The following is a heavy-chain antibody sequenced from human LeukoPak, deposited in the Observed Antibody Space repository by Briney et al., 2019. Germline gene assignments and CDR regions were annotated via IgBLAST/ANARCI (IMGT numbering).Heavy chain of an antibody. CDR1: GYTFTGYY. J-gene: IGHJ6*03. V-gene: IGHV1-2*02. CDR2: INPNSGGT. D-gene: IGHD3-10*01. Sequence: ASVKVSCKASGYTFTGYYMHWVRQAPGQGLGWMGWINPNSGGTNYAQKFQGRVTMTRDTSISTAYMELSRLRSDDTAVYYCARDKGGYYGSGSYFSYYYMDVWGKGTTVTISS. CDR3: ARDKGGYYGSGSYFSYYYMDV.